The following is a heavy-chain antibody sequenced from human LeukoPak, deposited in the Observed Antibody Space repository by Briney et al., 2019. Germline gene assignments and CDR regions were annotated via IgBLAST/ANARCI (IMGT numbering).Heavy chain of an antibody. J-gene: IGHJ6*02. Sequence: ASETLSLTCAVSGGSISSGGYSWSWIGQPPGKGLEWIGYIHHSGSTYYNPSLKSRVTISVDRSKNQFSLKLSSVTAADTAVYYCARVLRFLEWLPYYYGMDVWGQGTTVTVSS. CDR1: GGSISSGGYS. CDR3: ARVLRFLEWLPYYYGMDV. CDR2: IHHSGST. D-gene: IGHD3-3*01. V-gene: IGHV4-30-2*01.